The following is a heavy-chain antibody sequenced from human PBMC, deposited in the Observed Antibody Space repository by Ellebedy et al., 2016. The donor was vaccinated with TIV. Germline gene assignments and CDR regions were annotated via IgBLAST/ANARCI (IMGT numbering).Heavy chain of an antibody. J-gene: IGHJ4*02. D-gene: IGHD4-17*01. Sequence: GESLKISXAASGFIFRDYGMHWVRQAPGKGLEWVAQIWYDGSNKYYGDSVNGRFTISRDNSKNTLYLQMNSLRVEDTAVYYCATRRQDGDYYYLDYWGQGTPVTVSS. CDR3: ATRRQDGDYYYLDY. V-gene: IGHV3-33*01. CDR2: IWYDGSNK. CDR1: GFIFRDYG.